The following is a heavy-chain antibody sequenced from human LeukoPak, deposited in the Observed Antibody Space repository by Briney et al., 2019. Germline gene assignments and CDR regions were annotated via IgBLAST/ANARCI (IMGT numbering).Heavy chain of an antibody. CDR1: GYSMSSDYY. J-gene: IGHJ6*03. D-gene: IGHD5-12*01. CDR3: ARDREGGYERHYYMDV. CDR2: IYHSGST. V-gene: IGHV4-38-2*02. Sequence: PSETLSLTCSVSGYSMSSDYYWGWIRQPPGKGLEWIGSIYHSGSTYYNPSLKSRVTISVDTSKNQFSLKLSSVTAADTAVYYCARDREGGYERHYYMDVWGKGTTVTVSS.